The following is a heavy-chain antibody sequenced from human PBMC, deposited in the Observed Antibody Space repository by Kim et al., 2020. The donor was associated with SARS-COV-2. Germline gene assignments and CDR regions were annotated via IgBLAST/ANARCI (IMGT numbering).Heavy chain of an antibody. CDR2: ISSSSSYI. J-gene: IGHJ3*02. CDR3: ARDNKVWLLGGAFDI. V-gene: IGHV3-21*01. D-gene: IGHD5-12*01. CDR1: GFTFSSYS. Sequence: GGSLRLSCAASGFTFSSYSMNWVRQAPGKGLEWVSSISSSSSYIYYADSVKGRFTISRDNAKNSLYLQMNSLRAEDTAVYYCARDNKVWLLGGAFDIWGQGTMVTVSS.